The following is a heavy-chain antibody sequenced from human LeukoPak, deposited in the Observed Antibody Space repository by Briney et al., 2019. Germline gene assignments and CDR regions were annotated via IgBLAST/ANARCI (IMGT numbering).Heavy chain of an antibody. CDR3: ARLNSSPGGLSPSIVYYYYMDV. CDR1: GFTFNNYA. CDR2: IKGGGVGT. Sequence: GGSLRLSCAASGFTFNNYAMTWVRQAPGRGLEWVSHIKGGGVGTYYADSVKGRFTISRDNSRNTLYLQMNSLRAEDTAVYYCARLNSSPGGLSPSIVYYYYMDVWGKGTTVTVSS. V-gene: IGHV3-23*01. D-gene: IGHD2-15*01. J-gene: IGHJ6*03.